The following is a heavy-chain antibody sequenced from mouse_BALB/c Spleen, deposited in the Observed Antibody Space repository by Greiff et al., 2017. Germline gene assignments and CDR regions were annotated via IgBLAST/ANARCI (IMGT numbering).Heavy chain of an antibody. D-gene: IGHD1-1*01. CDR1: GFTFTDYY. CDR3: ARDRDYYYGSSGGYAMDY. V-gene: IGHV7-3*02. Sequence: EVMLVESGGGLVQPGGSLRLSCATSGFTFTDYYMSWVRQPPGKALEWLGFIRNKANGYTTEYSASVKGRFTISRDNSKSILYLQMDTLRAEDRATYYCARDRDYYYGSSGGYAMDYWGQGTSVTVSS. J-gene: IGHJ4*01. CDR2: IRNKANGYTT.